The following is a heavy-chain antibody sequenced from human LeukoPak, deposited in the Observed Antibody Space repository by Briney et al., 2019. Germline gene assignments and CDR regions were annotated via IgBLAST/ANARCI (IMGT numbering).Heavy chain of an antibody. Sequence: SQTLSLTCTVSGGSISSGTYYWRWIRQPAGKGLEWIGRIYSSGTTNYNPSLKSRVTISLDTSKNQFSLRLSSVTAADTAVYYCARDLKDSSGYPNWFDPWGQGTLVTVSS. CDR1: GGSISSGTYY. V-gene: IGHV4-61*02. J-gene: IGHJ5*02. CDR3: ARDLKDSSGYPNWFDP. CDR2: IYSSGTT. D-gene: IGHD3-22*01.